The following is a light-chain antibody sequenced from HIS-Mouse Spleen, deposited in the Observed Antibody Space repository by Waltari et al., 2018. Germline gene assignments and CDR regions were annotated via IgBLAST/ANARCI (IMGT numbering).Light chain of an antibody. Sequence: QSALTQPASVSGSPGQSITISCPGTSSDVGGYHYFSWYQQHPGKAPKLMIYDVSNRPSGVSNRFSGSKSGNTASLTISGLQAEDEADYYCSSYTSSSFNVVFGGGTKLTVL. J-gene: IGLJ2*01. CDR2: DVS. V-gene: IGLV2-14*03. CDR1: SSDVGGYHY. CDR3: SSYTSSSFNVV.